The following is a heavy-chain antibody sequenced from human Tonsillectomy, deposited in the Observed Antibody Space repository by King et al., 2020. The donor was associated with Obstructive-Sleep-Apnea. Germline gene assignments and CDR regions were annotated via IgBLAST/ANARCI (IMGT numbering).Heavy chain of an antibody. V-gene: IGHV3-30-3*01. CDR2: ISYDGSNK. J-gene: IGHJ4*02. D-gene: IGHD3-22*01. CDR1: GFTFSSYA. CDR3: ARGSFDSSGYYIWGNYVDY. Sequence: VQLVESGGGVVQPGRSLRLSCAASGFTFSSYAMHWVRQAPGKGLEWVAVISYDGSNKYYADSVKGRFTISRDNSKNTLYLQMNSLRAEDTAVYYCARGSFDSSGYYIWGNYVDYWGQGTLVTVSS.